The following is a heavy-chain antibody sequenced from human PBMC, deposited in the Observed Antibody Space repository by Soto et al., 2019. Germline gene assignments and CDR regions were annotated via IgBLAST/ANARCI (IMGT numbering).Heavy chain of an antibody. D-gene: IGHD3-22*01. V-gene: IGHV1-18*01. J-gene: IGHJ5*02. Sequence: ASVKVSCKASGYTFTSSGISWVRQAPGQGLEWMGWISSDNGNTNYAQHLQGRVSITTDKSTSTAYMELSSLRSEDTAVYYCARENAYYYDSSGDYSGNWFDPWGQGTLVTVS. CDR3: ARENAYYYDSSGDYSGNWFDP. CDR1: GYTFTSSG. CDR2: ISSDNGNT.